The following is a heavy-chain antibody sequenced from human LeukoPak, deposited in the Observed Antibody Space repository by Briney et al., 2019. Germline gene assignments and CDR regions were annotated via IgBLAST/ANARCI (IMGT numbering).Heavy chain of an antibody. CDR2: INPDGTST. J-gene: IGHJ4*02. V-gene: IGHV3-74*01. CDR1: GFTFSRYW. CDR3: ARDPPGEGVDY. D-gene: IGHD2-21*01. Sequence: PGGSLRLSRAASGFTFSRYWMHWVRQAPGKGLVWVSRINPDGTSTSYADSVKGRFTISRDNAKNTLYLQMNSLRAEDTAVYSCARDPPGEGVDYWGQGTLVTVSS.